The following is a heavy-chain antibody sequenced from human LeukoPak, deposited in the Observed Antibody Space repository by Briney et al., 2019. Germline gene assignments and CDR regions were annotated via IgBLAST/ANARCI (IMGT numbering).Heavy chain of an antibody. V-gene: IGHV4-4*07. Sequence: PSETLSLTCTVSGGSISGYYWSWIRQVAGKGLEWIGRIYTSGSTNYNPSLKSRVTMSVDTSKNQFPLKLTSVTAADTAVYYCARSPYSSSWYPFAPWGQGTLVTVSS. CDR3: ARSPYSSSWYPFAP. CDR2: IYTSGST. J-gene: IGHJ5*02. CDR1: GGSISGYY. D-gene: IGHD6-13*01.